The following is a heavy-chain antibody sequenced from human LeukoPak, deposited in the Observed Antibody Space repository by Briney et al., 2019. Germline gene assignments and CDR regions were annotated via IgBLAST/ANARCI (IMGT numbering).Heavy chain of an antibody. Sequence: GESLKISCKGSGYSFTSYWIGWVRQMPGKGLEWMGIIYPGDSDTRYSPSFQGQVTISADKSISTAYLQWSSLKASDTAMYCCARLLKSDYIWGSYRAGNYFDYWGQGTLVTVSS. CDR2: IYPGDSDT. CDR1: GYSFTSYW. J-gene: IGHJ4*02. D-gene: IGHD3-16*02. V-gene: IGHV5-51*01. CDR3: ARLLKSDYIWGSYRAGNYFDY.